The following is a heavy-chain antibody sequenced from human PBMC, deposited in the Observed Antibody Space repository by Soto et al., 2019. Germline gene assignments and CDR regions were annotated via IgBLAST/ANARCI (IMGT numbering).Heavy chain of an antibody. Sequence: PSETLSLTCTVSGGAISSGGYYWSWIRRPPGMGLEWIASISYSGTTNYNSSLKSRVTISIDTSKNQFSLKFNSVTAADTAVYYGGRERYNFGPFDYWGQGDLVYVS. V-gene: IGHV4-61*08. D-gene: IGHD5-18*01. CDR3: GRERYNFGPFDY. CDR1: GGAISSGGYY. CDR2: ISYSGTT. J-gene: IGHJ4*02.